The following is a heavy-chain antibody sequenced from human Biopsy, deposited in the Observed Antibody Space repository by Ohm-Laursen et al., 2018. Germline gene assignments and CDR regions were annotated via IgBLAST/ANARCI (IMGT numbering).Heavy chain of an antibody. V-gene: IGHV1-69*06. CDR1: GGTFSNYG. CDR2: NIPILGTG. CDR3: ATKLTGYFHR. D-gene: IGHD3-9*01. Sequence: SSVKVSCKAPGGTFSNYGVDWVRQAPGQGLEWLGGNIPILGTGNYAQKFQDRVTVAADTSTSTATMELRSLRSDDTAVYYCATKLTGYFHRWGQGTLVIVSS. J-gene: IGHJ1*01.